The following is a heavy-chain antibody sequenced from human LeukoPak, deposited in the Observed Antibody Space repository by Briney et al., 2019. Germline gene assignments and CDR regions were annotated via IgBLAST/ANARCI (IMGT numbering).Heavy chain of an antibody. CDR2: ISPSGGST. V-gene: IGHV1-46*01. CDR1: GYTLTSYY. J-gene: IGHJ6*02. D-gene: IGHD2-15*01. Sequence: ASVKVSCKASGYTLTSYYMHWVRQAPGQGLEWMGIISPSGGSTTYAQKFQGRVTMTRDTSTSTVYMELSSPRSEDTAMYYCARAGPYCSGGSCYSRDPYYYYYGMDVWGQGTTVTVSS. CDR3: ARAGPYCSGGSCYSRDPYYYYYGMDV.